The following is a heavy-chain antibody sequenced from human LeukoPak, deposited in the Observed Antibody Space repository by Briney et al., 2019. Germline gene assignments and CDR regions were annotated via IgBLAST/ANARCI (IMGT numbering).Heavy chain of an antibody. D-gene: IGHD1-26*01. CDR3: ASGGRYYYYGMDV. V-gene: IGHV4-31*03. CDR2: IYYSGST. Sequence: SETLSLTCTVSGGSISSGGYYWSWIRQHPGKGLEWIGYIYYSGSTYYNPSLKSRVTISVDTSKNQFSLKLSSVTAADTAVYYCASGGRYYYYGMDVWGQGTTVTVSS. J-gene: IGHJ6*02. CDR1: GGSISSGGYY.